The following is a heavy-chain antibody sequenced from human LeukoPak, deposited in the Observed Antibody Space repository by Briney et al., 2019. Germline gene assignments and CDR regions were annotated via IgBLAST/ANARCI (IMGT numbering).Heavy chain of an antibody. J-gene: IGHJ5*02. CDR1: GGSFSGYY. CDR2: INHSGST. V-gene: IGHV4-34*01. CDR3: AREGNWNDRGMGFDP. Sequence: SETLSLTCAVYGGSFSGYYWSWIRQPPGKGLEWIGEINHSGSTNYNPSLKSRVTISVDTSKNQFSLKLSSVTAADTAVYYCAREGNWNDRGMGFDPWGQGTLVTVSS. D-gene: IGHD1-20*01.